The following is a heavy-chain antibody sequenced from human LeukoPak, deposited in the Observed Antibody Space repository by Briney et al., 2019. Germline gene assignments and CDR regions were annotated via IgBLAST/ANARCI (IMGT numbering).Heavy chain of an antibody. CDR2: IKEDGTET. V-gene: IGHV3-7*03. CDR1: GFMFSSNW. J-gene: IGHJ4*02. D-gene: IGHD5-24*01. CDR3: AKEGRSLQTY. Sequence: GGSLRLSCAASGFMFSSNWMSWVRLAPGKRLEWVANIKEDGTETYYVDSVKGRFTISRDNAKNSLYLQMNSLRVEDTAVYYCAKEGRSLQTYWGQGTLVTVSS.